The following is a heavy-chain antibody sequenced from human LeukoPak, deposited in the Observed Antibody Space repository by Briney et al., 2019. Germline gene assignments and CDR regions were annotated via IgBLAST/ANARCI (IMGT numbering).Heavy chain of an antibody. CDR2: IYYSGST. CDR3: ARDRRPQLLWFGETFFDY. D-gene: IGHD3-10*01. J-gene: IGHJ4*02. Sequence: SQTLSLTCTVSGVSISSGGYYWSWIRQPPGKGLEWIGYIYYSGSTYYNPSLKSRVTISVDTSKNQFSLKLSSVTAADTAVYYCARDRRPQLLWFGETFFDYWGQGTLVTVSS. V-gene: IGHV4-30-4*08. CDR1: GVSISSGGYY.